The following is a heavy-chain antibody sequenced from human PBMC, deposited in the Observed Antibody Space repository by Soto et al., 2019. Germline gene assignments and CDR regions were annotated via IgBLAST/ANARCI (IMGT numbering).Heavy chain of an antibody. D-gene: IGHD4-17*01. CDR1: GYSFTSYW. CDR3: ARIGTDYGALDWFDP. Sequence: PGESLKISCKGSGYSFTSYWIGWVRQMPGKGLEWMGIIYPGDSDTRYSPSFQGQVTISADKSISTAYLQWSSLKASDTAMYYCARIGTDYGALDWFDPWGQGTLVTVSS. J-gene: IGHJ5*02. CDR2: IYPGDSDT. V-gene: IGHV5-51*01.